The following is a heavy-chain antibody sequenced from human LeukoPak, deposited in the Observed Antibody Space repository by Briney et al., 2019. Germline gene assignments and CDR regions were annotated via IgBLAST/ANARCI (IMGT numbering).Heavy chain of an antibody. D-gene: IGHD3-10*01. Sequence: PGGSLRLSCAASGFTFSSYAMKWVRQAPGKGLEWVSLITGGGESTYYADSVKGRFTVSRDNSKNTLLLQMNSLRAEDTAVYFCAKASRSVYGSEFFDYWGQGTLVTVSS. V-gene: IGHV3-23*01. J-gene: IGHJ4*02. CDR1: GFTFSSYA. CDR2: ITGGGEST. CDR3: AKASRSVYGSEFFDY.